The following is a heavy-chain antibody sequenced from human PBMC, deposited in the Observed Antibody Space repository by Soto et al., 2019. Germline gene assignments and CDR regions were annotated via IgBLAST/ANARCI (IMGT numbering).Heavy chain of an antibody. V-gene: IGHV4-59*08. Sequence: QVQLQESGPGLVKPSETLSLTCAVSGGSISSYFWSWIRQPPGKGLEWIGYIFHSGSTKYNPSLESRFTISVVTSKNHFSLQLNSVTAADTAVYYFVRLDCSSISCSGGYFRHWGQGTLVTVSS. D-gene: IGHD2-2*01. CDR2: IFHSGST. J-gene: IGHJ1*01. CDR3: VRLDCSSISCSGGYFRH. CDR1: GGSISSYF.